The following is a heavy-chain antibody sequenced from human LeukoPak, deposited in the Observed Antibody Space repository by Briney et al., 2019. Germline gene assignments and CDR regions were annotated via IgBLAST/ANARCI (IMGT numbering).Heavy chain of an antibody. V-gene: IGHV4-39*07. CDR2: IYYSGST. Sequence: SETLSLTCTVSGGSISSSSYYWGWIRQPPGKGLEWIGSIYYSGSTYYNPSLKSRVTISVDTSKNQFSLKLSSVTAADTAVYYCATQRRDGYNNPDYWGQGTLVTVSS. CDR3: ATQRRDGYNNPDY. J-gene: IGHJ4*02. CDR1: GGSISSSSYY. D-gene: IGHD5-24*01.